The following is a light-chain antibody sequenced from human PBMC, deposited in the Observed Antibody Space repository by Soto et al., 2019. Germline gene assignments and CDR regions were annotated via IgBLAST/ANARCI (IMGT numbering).Light chain of an antibody. CDR3: LQSYIYPLT. CDR2: GAS. J-gene: IGKJ4*01. CDR1: QRVSSN. Sequence: EIVMTQSPATLSVSPGERATLSCRASQRVSSNLAWYQQKPGQAPRLLIYGASTRATGIPARFSGSGSETEFTLTISSLQSEDFATYYCLQSYIYPLTFGGGTKVEI. V-gene: IGKV3-15*01.